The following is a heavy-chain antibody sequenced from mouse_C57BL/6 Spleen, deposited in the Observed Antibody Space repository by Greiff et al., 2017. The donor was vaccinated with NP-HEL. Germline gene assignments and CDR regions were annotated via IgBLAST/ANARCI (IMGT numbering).Heavy chain of an antibody. J-gene: IGHJ3*01. CDR3: AFYPGFAY. Sequence: VQLQQPGAELVRPGTSVKLSCKASGYTFTSYWMHWVKQRPGQGLEWIGVIDPSDSYTNYNQKFKGKATLTVDTSSSTAYMQLSSLTSEDSAVYYCAFYPGFAYWGQGTLVTVSA. D-gene: IGHD2-1*01. CDR2: IDPSDSYT. CDR1: GYTFTSYW. V-gene: IGHV1-59*01.